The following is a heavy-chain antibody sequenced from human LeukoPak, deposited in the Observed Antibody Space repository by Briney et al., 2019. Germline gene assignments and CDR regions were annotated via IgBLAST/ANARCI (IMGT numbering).Heavy chain of an antibody. J-gene: IGHJ4*02. CDR3: ARDLGRDGSTADY. Sequence: ASVKVSCKVSGYTLTELSMHWVRQAPGKGLEWMGGFDPEDGETIYAQKFQGRVTMTEDTSTDTAYMELSRLGSDDTAVYYCARDLGRDGSTADYWGQGTLVTVSS. D-gene: IGHD5-24*01. V-gene: IGHV1-24*01. CDR2: FDPEDGET. CDR1: GYTLTELS.